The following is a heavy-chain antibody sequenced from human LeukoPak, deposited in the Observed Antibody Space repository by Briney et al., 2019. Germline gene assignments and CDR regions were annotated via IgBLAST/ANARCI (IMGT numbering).Heavy chain of an antibody. CDR2: IYYSGST. CDR1: GGSISSYY. CDR3: ARDPSVAGTYWYFDL. Sequence: SETLSLTCAVSGGSISSYYWSWIRQPPGKGLEWIGYIYYSGSTNYNPSLKSRVTISVDTSKNQFSLKLSSVTAADTAVYYCARDPSVAGTYWYFDLWGRGTLVTVSS. J-gene: IGHJ2*01. V-gene: IGHV4-59*01. D-gene: IGHD6-19*01.